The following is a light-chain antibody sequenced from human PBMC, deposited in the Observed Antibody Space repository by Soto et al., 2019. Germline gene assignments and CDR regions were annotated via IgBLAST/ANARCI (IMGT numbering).Light chain of an antibody. V-gene: IGKV1-5*03. CDR3: QQYDTHST. Sequence: DIQITQSPSTLSASLGDRVTITCRASQSISIWLAWYQQKPGKAPNLLIYRASTLKSGVPSRFSGSGSGTEFTLTISSLQPDDFATYYCQQYDTHSTFGQGTKVDIK. CDR1: QSISIW. J-gene: IGKJ1*01. CDR2: RAS.